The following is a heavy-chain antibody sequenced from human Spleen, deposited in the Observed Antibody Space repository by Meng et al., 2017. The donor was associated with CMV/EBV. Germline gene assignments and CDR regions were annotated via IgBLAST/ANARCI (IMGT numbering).Heavy chain of an antibody. J-gene: IGHJ4*01. CDR2: IDPSAGTT. CDR3: ARRYYFDY. V-gene: IGHV1-46*01. CDR1: GYTLARSS. Sequence: MVACKASGYTLARSSIHWVRQAPVQGLGWMGIIDPSAGTTTYAQKFQGRVTMITDTSTNTVYMELSGLTSEDTAVYYCARRYYFDYWGQGTLVTVSS.